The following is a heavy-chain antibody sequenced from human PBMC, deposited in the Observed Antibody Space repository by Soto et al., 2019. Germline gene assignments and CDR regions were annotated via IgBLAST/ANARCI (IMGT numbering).Heavy chain of an antibody. J-gene: IGHJ4*02. D-gene: IGHD6-13*01. CDR1: GYSISSGYY. CDR3: VRVAGSVSWYETDS. Sequence: PSETLSLTCAVSGYSISSGYYWGWIRQPPGKGLEWLGTTYYGASSYYNPSLRSRITILLDASTNQLSLKLSSVTAADTAVYFCVRVAGSVSWYETDSWGQGILVTVSS. V-gene: IGHV4-38-2*01. CDR2: TYYGASS.